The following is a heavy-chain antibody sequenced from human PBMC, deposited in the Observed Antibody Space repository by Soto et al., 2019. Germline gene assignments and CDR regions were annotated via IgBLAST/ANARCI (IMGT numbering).Heavy chain of an antibody. V-gene: IGHV3-30*18. D-gene: IGHD3-16*01. Sequence: GGSLRLSCAASGFILSSYGMHWFRQAPGKGLEWVALISYDGSHKYYADSVKGRFTISRDNSENTLYVQMSILRAEDTAVYYCAKDLAAYSRGMDVWGQGTTVTVSS. CDR1: GFILSSYG. J-gene: IGHJ6*02. CDR2: ISYDGSHK. CDR3: AKDLAAYSRGMDV.